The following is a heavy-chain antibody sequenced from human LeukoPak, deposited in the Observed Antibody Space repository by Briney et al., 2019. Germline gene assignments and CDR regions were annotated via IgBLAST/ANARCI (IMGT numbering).Heavy chain of an antibody. Sequence: PGGSLRLSCTASGFTFGDYAMSWFRQAPGKGLEWVGFIRSKAYGGTTEYAASVKGRFTISRDDSKSIAYLQMNSLKTEDTAVYYCTGNPPGYSSSWYPTFDYYYYYMDVWGKGTTVTVSS. CDR3: TGNPPGYSSSWYPTFDYYYYYMDV. V-gene: IGHV3-49*03. J-gene: IGHJ6*03. D-gene: IGHD6-13*01. CDR2: IRSKAYGGTT. CDR1: GFTFGDYA.